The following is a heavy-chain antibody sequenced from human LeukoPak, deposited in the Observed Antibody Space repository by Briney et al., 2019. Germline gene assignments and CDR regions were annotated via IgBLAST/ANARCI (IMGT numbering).Heavy chain of an antibody. CDR1: GXSFTSYC. CDR2: IYPGDSDT. D-gene: IGHD6-13*01. V-gene: IGHV5-51*01. CDR3: ARTSSWYHNFDY. Sequence: GESLKISFKGSGXSFTSYCIGWVRQMPGKGLEWMGIIYPGDSDTRYSPSFQGQVTISADKSISTAYLQWSSLKASDTAMYYCARTSSWYHNFDYWGQGTLVTVSS. J-gene: IGHJ4*02.